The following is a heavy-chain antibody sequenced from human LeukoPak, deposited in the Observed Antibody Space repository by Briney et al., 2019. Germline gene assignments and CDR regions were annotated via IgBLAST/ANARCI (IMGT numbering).Heavy chain of an antibody. CDR3: APHRGGLEDLTFDP. Sequence: GESLKISCKGSGYSFTSYWISWVRQMPGEGLEWMGRIDPSDSYTNYSPSFQGHVTISADKSISTAYLQWSSLKASDTAMYYCAPHRGGLEDLTFDPWGQGTLVTVSS. CDR1: GYSFTSYW. D-gene: IGHD3-10*01. V-gene: IGHV5-10-1*01. CDR2: IDPSDSYT. J-gene: IGHJ5*02.